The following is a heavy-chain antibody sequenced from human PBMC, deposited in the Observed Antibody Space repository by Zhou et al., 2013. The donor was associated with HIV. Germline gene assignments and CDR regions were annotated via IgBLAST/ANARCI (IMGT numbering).Heavy chain of an antibody. CDR3: ARVSVDTAMGNWFDP. CDR2: INPSGGST. D-gene: IGHD5-18*01. J-gene: IGHJ5*02. V-gene: IGHV1-46*01. Sequence: QVQLVQSESDVKKPGASAKVSCKTSGYTFTSYSVHWVRQAPGQGLEWMGIINPSGGSTRYAQKFQGRVTITADESTSTAYMELSSLRSEDTAVYYCARVSVDTAMGNWFDPWGQGTLVTVSS. CDR1: GYTFTSYS.